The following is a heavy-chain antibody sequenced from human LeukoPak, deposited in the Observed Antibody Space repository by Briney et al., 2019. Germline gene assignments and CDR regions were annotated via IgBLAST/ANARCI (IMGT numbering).Heavy chain of an antibody. D-gene: IGHD3-10*01. J-gene: IGHJ4*02. V-gene: IGHV3-23*01. CDR2: ISGSGGST. CDR1: GFTFSSYA. CDR3: AKDPSSYYGSGSYYPLHYYFDY. Sequence: GGSLRLSCAASGFTFSSYAMRWVRQAPGKGLEWVSAISGSGGSTYYADSVKGRFTISRDNSKNTLYLQMNSLRAEDTAVYYCAKDPSSYYGSGSYYPLHYYFDYWGQGTLVTVSS.